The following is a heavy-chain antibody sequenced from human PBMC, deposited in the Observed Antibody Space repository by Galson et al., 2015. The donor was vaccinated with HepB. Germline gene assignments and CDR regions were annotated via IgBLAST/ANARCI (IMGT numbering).Heavy chain of an antibody. Sequence: SVKVSCKASGYTFTGYYMHWVRQAPGQGLEWMGWINPNSGGTNYAQKFQGWVTMTRDTSISTAYMELSRLRSDDTAVYYCARDGRTTYDFWSGYPYYYMDVWGKGTTVTVSS. CDR1: GYTFTGYY. CDR3: ARDGRTTYDFWSGYPYYYMDV. J-gene: IGHJ6*03. V-gene: IGHV1-2*04. CDR2: INPNSGGT. D-gene: IGHD3-3*01.